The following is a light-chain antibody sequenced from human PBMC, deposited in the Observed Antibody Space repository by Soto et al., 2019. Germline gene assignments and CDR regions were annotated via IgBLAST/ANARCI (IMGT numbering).Light chain of an antibody. CDR2: GAS. V-gene: IGKV3-20*01. J-gene: IGKJ4*01. Sequence: PGEIATLSCRASQSVSSSYLAWYQQKPGQAPRLLIYGASSRATGIPDRFSGSGSGTDFTLTISRLEPEDLAVYYCQQYGSSPLTFGGGTKVDIK. CDR3: QQYGSSPLT. CDR1: QSVSSSY.